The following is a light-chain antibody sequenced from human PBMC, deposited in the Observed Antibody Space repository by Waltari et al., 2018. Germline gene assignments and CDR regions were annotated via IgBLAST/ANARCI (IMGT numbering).Light chain of an antibody. CDR1: QDINTW. CDR3: QQYESYWT. J-gene: IGKJ1*01. Sequence: DIHMTQSPSTLSASIGDTVTITCRASQDINTWLAWYQQRPGKAPNLLIYKASYLESGVPSRCSGSGSGTAFTLTISSLQPDDFATYFCQQYESYWTFGQGTKVEMK. CDR2: KAS. V-gene: IGKV1-5*03.